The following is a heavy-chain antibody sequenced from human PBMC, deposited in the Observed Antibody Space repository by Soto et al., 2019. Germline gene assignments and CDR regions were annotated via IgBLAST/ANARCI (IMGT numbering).Heavy chain of an antibody. CDR1: GYSFINYG. V-gene: IGHV1-18*04. J-gene: IGHJ4*02. CDR2: ITVNSGNT. CDR3: GRGLGGGWYYFDY. D-gene: IGHD3-16*01. Sequence: QGHLVQSGVEVKEPGASVRVSCKASGYSFINYGIGWVRQAPGQGLEWMGWITVNSGNTNYPQKFQGRVTMTTDTPTGTANMELGGLTSDDTAVFFCGRGLGGGWYYFDYWGPGTLVTVSS.